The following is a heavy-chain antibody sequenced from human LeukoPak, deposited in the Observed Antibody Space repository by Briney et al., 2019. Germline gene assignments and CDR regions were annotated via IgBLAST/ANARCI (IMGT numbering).Heavy chain of an antibody. CDR2: IYPNSGGT. CDR3: ARGGRRQWVAPYFAH. CDR1: GYTFTGYY. J-gene: IGHJ4*02. V-gene: IGHV1-2*02. Sequence: ASVKVSCKASGYTFTGYYMHWVRQAPGQGLEWMGWIYPNSGGTNYAQKFQGRVTMTRDTSISTGYMELSSLRSDDTAVYYCARGGRRQWVAPYFAHWGQGTLVTVSS. D-gene: IGHD6-19*01.